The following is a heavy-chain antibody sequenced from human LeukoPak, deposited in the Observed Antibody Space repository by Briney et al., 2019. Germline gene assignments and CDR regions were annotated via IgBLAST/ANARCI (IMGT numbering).Heavy chain of an antibody. D-gene: IGHD5-12*01. Sequence: SETLSLTCTVSGYSISSGYYWGWIRQPPGKGLEWIGSIYHSGSTYYNPSLKSRVTISVDTSKNQFSLKLSSVTAADTAVYYCARGIVATSYYYYGMDVWGQGTTVTVSS. CDR2: IYHSGST. J-gene: IGHJ6*02. V-gene: IGHV4-38-2*02. CDR1: GYSISSGYY. CDR3: ARGIVATSYYYYGMDV.